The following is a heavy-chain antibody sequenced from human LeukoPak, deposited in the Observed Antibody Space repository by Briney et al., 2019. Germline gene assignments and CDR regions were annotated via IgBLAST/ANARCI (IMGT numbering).Heavy chain of an antibody. Sequence: AGSLRLSCAASGFTFSRYWMSWVRQAPGKGLEWVANIKLDGSEENYVDSVKGRLTISRDNAKNSLYLLMNSLRVEDTAVYYCVIDRGRASVDYCGQGTLVTVSS. D-gene: IGHD1-26*01. CDR1: GFTFSRYW. J-gene: IGHJ4*02. CDR3: VIDRGRASVDY. V-gene: IGHV3-7*01. CDR2: IKLDGSEE.